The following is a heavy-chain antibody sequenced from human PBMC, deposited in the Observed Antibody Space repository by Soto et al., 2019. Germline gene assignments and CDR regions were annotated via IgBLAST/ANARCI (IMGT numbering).Heavy chain of an antibody. D-gene: IGHD3-16*01. V-gene: IGHV4-30-2*01. CDR1: GGSISSGGYS. CDR3: ARGPPFH. Sequence: SETLSLTCAVSGGSISSGGYSWGWIRQPPGKGLEWIGYIYHSGSTYYNPSLKSRVTISVDRSKNQFSLKLSSVTAADTAVYYCARGPPFHWGQGTLVTVSS. J-gene: IGHJ4*02. CDR2: IYHSGST.